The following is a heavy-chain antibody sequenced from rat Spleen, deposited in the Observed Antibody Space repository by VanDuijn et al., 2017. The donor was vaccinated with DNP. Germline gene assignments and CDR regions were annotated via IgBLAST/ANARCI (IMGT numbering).Heavy chain of an antibody. CDR3: ARGVSSYYGYNSYWYFDF. CDR1: GYSITGNY. J-gene: IGHJ1*01. D-gene: IGHD1-9*01. V-gene: IGHV3-1*01. CDR2: INYSGST. Sequence: EVQLQESGPGLVKPSQSLSLTCSVTGYSITGNYWGWIRKFPGNKMEWIGYINYSGSTGYNPSLKSRISITRDTSNSQFFLQLNSVTTEDTATYYCARGVSSYYGYNSYWYFDFWGPGTMVTVSS.